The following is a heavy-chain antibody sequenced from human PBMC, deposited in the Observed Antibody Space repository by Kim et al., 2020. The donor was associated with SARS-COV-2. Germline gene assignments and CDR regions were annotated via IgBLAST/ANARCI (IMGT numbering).Heavy chain of an antibody. CDR2: ISAYNGNT. J-gene: IGHJ6*02. CDR3: ARDPRYGPYYYYYGMDV. V-gene: IGHV1-18*01. Sequence: ASVKVSCKASGYTFTSYGISWVRQAPGQGLEWMRWISAYNGNTNYAQKLQGRVTMTTDTSTSTAYMELRSLRSDDTAVYYCARDPRYGPYYYYYGMDVWGQGTTVTVSS. D-gene: IGHD3-16*01. CDR1: GYTFTSYG.